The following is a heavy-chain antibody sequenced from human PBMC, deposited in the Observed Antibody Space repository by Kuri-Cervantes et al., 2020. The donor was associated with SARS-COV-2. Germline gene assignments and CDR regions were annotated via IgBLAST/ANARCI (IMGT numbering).Heavy chain of an antibody. CDR2: INPKNGDT. D-gene: IGHD3-22*01. V-gene: IGHV1-2*02. CDR1: GYTFTGYY. J-gene: IGHJ5*02. CDR3: ARSPQRITMIAFDP. Sequence: ASVKVSCKASGYTFTGYYMHWVRQAPGQGLEWMGWINPKNGDTNYAQKFQGRVTMTRDTSISTAYMELSSLRSEDTAAYYCARSPQRITMIAFDPWGQGTLVTVSS.